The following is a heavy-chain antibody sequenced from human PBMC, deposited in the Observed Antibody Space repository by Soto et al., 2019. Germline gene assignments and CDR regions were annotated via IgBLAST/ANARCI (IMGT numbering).Heavy chain of an antibody. CDR2: INPNSGGT. CDR3: ARLGSGLFYFDS. J-gene: IGHJ4*02. V-gene: IGHV1-2*02. D-gene: IGHD6-19*01. CDR1: GYTFNAYY. Sequence: QVQLVQSGAEVKKPGASVKVSCKASGYTFNAYYLYWVRQAPGQGLEWMGWINPNSGGTNFAQNFPGRVTMTRDTSITTAYMGLSSLRSDDTAVYFCARLGSGLFYFDSWGQGTLVTVSS.